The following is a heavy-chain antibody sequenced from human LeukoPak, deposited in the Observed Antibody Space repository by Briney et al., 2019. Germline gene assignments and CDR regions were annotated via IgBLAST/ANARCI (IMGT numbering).Heavy chain of an antibody. CDR2: IRSKAYGGAT. Sequence: GGSLRLSCTASGFTFGDYAMSWFRQAPGKGLEWVGFIRSKAYGGATEYAASVKGRFTISRDDSKSIAYLQMNSLKTEDTAVYYCTCRITIFGVVIKTNWFDPWGQGTLVTVSS. V-gene: IGHV3-49*03. J-gene: IGHJ5*02. D-gene: IGHD3-3*01. CDR3: TCRITIFGVVIKTNWFDP. CDR1: GFTFGDYA.